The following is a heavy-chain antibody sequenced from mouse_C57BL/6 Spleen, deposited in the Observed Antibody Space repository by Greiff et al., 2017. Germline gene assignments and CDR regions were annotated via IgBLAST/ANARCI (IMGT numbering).Heavy chain of an antibody. J-gene: IGHJ2*01. CDR3: ARPRRGGGGDY. Sequence: QVQLKQSGAELVRPGTSVKVSCKASGYAFTNYLIEWVKQRPGQGLEWIGVINPGSGGTNYNEKFKGKATLTADKSSSTAYMQLSSLTSEDSAVYFCARPRRGGGGDYWGQGTTLTVSS. CDR2: INPGSGGT. V-gene: IGHV1-54*01. D-gene: IGHD1-1*02. CDR1: GYAFTNYL.